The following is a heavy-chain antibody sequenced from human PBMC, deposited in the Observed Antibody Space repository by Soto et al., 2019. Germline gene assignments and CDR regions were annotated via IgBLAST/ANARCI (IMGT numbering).Heavy chain of an antibody. CDR1: GFTFDDYA. CDR3: AKGGARAGKGCGYSFYGMDV. CDR2: VSWDSGSI. Sequence: GGSLRLSCAASGFTFDDYAMHWVRQAPGKGLEWVAGVSWDSGSIGYADSVKGRFTISRDNAKNSLYLQMNSLGADDTALYYCAKGGARAGKGCGYSFYGMDVWGQGTTVTVSS. D-gene: IGHD2-15*01. J-gene: IGHJ6*02. V-gene: IGHV3-9*01.